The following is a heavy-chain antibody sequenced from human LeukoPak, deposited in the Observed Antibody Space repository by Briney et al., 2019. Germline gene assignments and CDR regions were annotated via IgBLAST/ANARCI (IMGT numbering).Heavy chain of an antibody. Sequence: PGGSLRLSCAASGFTVTSKYMTWVRQGPGKGLEWVSVIYRGGNTYYADSVKGRFSISRDSSKNTVNLQMNSLRAEDTALYYCATFSYAGSAGGSAGSWGQGTLVTVSS. J-gene: IGHJ5*02. CDR2: IYRGGNT. CDR3: ATFSYAGSAGGSAGS. D-gene: IGHD4-23*01. V-gene: IGHV3-53*01. CDR1: GFTVTSKY.